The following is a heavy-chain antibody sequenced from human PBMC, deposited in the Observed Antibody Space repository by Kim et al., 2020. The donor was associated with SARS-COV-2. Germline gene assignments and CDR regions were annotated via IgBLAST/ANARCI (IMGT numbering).Heavy chain of an antibody. CDR2: IWNDGSYK. CDR3: AKDIRFDSSGYFDL. V-gene: IGHV3-30*02. CDR1: GFTFSSHA. J-gene: IGHJ5*02. D-gene: IGHD3-22*01. Sequence: GGSLRLSCAASGFTFSSHAMHWVRQAPGKELEWVALIWNDGSYKNYAESVKGRFTISRDNSNNRLYLEMSSLRAEDTAVYHCAKDIRFDSSGYFDLWGQGTQVTVSP.